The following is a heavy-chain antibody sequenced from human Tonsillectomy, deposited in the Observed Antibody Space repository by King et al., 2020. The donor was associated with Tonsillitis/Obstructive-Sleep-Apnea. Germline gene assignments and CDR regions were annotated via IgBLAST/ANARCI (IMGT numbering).Heavy chain of an antibody. D-gene: IGHD1-26*01. V-gene: IGHV3-23*04. CDR2: ISGNARST. Sequence: VQLVESGGGLVQPGGSLRLSCAASGFTFSSYAMSWVRQATGKGLEWVSAISGNARSTYYADSVQGRFTISRDNSKHTLHLQMNSLRAEDTAVYYCAKVQNSVSHYYFDYWGQGTLFTVSS. CDR1: GFTFSSYA. CDR3: AKVQNSVSHYYFDY. J-gene: IGHJ4*02.